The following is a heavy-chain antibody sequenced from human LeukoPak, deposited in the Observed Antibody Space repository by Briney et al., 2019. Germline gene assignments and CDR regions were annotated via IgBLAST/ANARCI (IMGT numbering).Heavy chain of an antibody. V-gene: IGHV1-18*01. Sequence: ASVKVSCKASGYTFTSYGISWVRQAPGQGLEWVGWISAYNGNTNYAQKLQGRVTMTTDTSTSTAYMELRSLRSDDTAVYYCARDTVAGTFYYYYYMDVWGKGTTVTISS. CDR1: GYTFTSYG. CDR2: ISAYNGNT. CDR3: ARDTVAGTFYYYYYMDV. J-gene: IGHJ6*03. D-gene: IGHD6-19*01.